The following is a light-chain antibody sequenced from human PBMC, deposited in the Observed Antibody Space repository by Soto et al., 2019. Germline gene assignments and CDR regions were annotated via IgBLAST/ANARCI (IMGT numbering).Light chain of an antibody. V-gene: IGKV1-5*03. J-gene: IGKJ1*01. CDR1: QSISSC. Sequence: QSLSFLSASLEHRVTITCRASQSISSCLAWYQQKPGKATKLLIYKASSLESGVPSRFSGSGSGTEFTLTICSLQPDDFATYYSQQYNSCQRTSGQGAKADLK. CDR3: QQYNSCQRT. CDR2: KAS.